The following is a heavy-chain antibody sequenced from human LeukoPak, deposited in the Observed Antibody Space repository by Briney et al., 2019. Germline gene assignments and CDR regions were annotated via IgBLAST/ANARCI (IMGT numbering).Heavy chain of an antibody. CDR1: GGSISSSSYY. Sequence: SETLSLTCTVSGGSISSSSYYWGWIRQPPGKGLEWIGSIYYSGSTYYNPSLKSRVTISVDTSKNQFSLKLSSVTAADMAVYYCARRYDSRGYNWFDPWGQGTLVTVSS. CDR2: IYYSGST. V-gene: IGHV4-39*01. D-gene: IGHD3-22*01. J-gene: IGHJ5*02. CDR3: ARRYDSRGYNWFDP.